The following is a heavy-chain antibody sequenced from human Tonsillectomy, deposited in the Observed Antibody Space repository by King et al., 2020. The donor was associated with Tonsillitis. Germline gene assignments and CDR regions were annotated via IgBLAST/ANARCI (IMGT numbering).Heavy chain of an antibody. Sequence: VQLVESGGGVVQPGRSLRLSCAASGFTFSSYAMHWVRQAPGKGLEWVAVISYDGSNKYYADSVKGRFTISRDNSKNTLYLQMNSLRAEDTAVYYCAGDLGPIFVLMGCPGYWGQGTLVTVSS. CDR3: AGDLGPIFVLMGCPGY. CDR1: GFTFSSYA. CDR2: ISYDGSNK. D-gene: IGHD2-8*01. J-gene: IGHJ4*02. V-gene: IGHV3-30-3*01.